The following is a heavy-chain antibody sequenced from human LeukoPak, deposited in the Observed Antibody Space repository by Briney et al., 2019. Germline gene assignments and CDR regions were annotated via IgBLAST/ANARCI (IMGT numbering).Heavy chain of an antibody. V-gene: IGHV4-39*01. Sequence: SETLSLTCTVSGGSISSSSYYWGWIRQPPGKGLEWIGSIYYSGSTYYNPSLKSRVTISVDTSKNQSSLKLSSVTAADTAVYYCARLTDCSSTSCYYYYYGMDVWGQGTTVTVSS. CDR2: IYYSGST. D-gene: IGHD2-2*01. CDR1: GGSISSSSYY. J-gene: IGHJ6*02. CDR3: ARLTDCSSTSCYYYYYGMDV.